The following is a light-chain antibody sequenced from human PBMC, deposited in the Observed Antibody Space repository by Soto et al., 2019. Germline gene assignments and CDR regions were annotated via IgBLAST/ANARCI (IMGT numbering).Light chain of an antibody. CDR3: QQYNSWPYT. CDR1: QSVNTN. CDR2: DAS. Sequence: DTVMTQSPATMSASPGERAPLSCRASQSVNTNLAWYQQKPGQAPRLLIYDASTRATGIPASFSGSGSGTEFTLTIRSLQSEDSAVYYCQQYNSWPYTVGQGTKVDIK. J-gene: IGKJ2*01. V-gene: IGKV3-15*01.